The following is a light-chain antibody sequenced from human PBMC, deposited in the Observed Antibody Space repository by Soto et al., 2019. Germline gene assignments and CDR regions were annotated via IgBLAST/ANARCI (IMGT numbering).Light chain of an antibody. CDR3: SSYTSSSPYV. CDR2: EVS. CDR1: SSDVGAYNY. Sequence: QSVLTQPASVSGSPGQSITISCTGTSSDVGAYNYVSWYQQHPGKAPKLMIYEVSNRPSGVSNRFSGSKPGNTASLTISGLQAEDEADYYCSSYTSSSPYVFGTGTKVTVL. J-gene: IGLJ1*01. V-gene: IGLV2-14*01.